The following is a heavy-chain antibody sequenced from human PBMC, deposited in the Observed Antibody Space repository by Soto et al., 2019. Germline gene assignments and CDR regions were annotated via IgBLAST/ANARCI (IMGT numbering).Heavy chain of an antibody. J-gene: IGHJ5*02. CDR1: GFTFSSYA. V-gene: IGHV3-23*01. CDR2: ISGSGGST. CDR3: AKDEFPPARYSSSWLTSNWFDP. Sequence: PGGSLRLSCAASGFTFSSYAMSWVRQAPGKGLEWVSAISGSGGSTYYADSVKGRFTISRDNSKNTLYLQMNSLRAEDTAVYYCAKDEFPPARYSSSWLTSNWFDPWGQGTLVTVSS. D-gene: IGHD6-13*01.